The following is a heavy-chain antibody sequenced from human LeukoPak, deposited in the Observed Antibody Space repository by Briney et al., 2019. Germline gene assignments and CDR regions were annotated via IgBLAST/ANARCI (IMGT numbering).Heavy chain of an antibody. V-gene: IGHV3-30-3*01. CDR3: ARDQEHIVVVTAIWY. CDR1: GCTFSSYA. Sequence: PGGSLRLSCAASGCTFSSYAMHWVRQAPGKGLEWVAVISYDGSNKYYADSVKGRFTISRDNSKNTLYLQMNSLRAEDTAVYYCARDQEHIVVVTAIWYWGQGTLVTVSS. J-gene: IGHJ4*02. D-gene: IGHD2-21*02. CDR2: ISYDGSNK.